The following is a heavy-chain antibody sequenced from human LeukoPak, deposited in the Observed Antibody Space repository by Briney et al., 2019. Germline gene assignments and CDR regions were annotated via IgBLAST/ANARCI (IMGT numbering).Heavy chain of an antibody. CDR3: ARDPRGYSSGSDDF. D-gene: IGHD5-18*01. V-gene: IGHV3-64*01. J-gene: IGHJ4*02. CDR1: GFTFSTYA. CDR2: ISSNGGST. Sequence: PGGSLRLSCAASGFTFSTYAMHWVRQAPGKGLEYVSAISSNGGSTYYVNSVKGRFTISRDNAKNSLYLQMNSLRADDTAVYYCARDPRGYSSGSDDFWGQGTLVTVSS.